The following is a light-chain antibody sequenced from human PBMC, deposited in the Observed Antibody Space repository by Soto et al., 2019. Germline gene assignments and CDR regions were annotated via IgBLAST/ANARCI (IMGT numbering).Light chain of an antibody. CDR1: QSVSSN. CDR2: GAS. J-gene: IGKJ4*01. Sequence: EIVMTQSPATLSVSPGERATLSCRASQSVSSNLAWYQQQPGQAPRLLIYGASTRATGIPARFSGSGSGTEFTLTISRLQSEDFAVYYCQQYKNWSPLTFGGGTKVEIK. V-gene: IGKV3-15*01. CDR3: QQYKNWSPLT.